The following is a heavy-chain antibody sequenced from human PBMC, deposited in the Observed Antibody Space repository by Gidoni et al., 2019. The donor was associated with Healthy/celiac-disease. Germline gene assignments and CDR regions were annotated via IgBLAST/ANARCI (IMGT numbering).Heavy chain of an antibody. Sequence: QVQLQQWGAGLLTPSETLSLTCAVYGGSFSGYYWSWIRQPPGKGLEWIGEINHSGSTNYNPSLKSRVTISVDTSKNQFSLKLSSVTAADTAVYYCARGRLGWLRWGGWFDPWGQGTLVTVSS. J-gene: IGHJ5*02. CDR3: ARGRLGWLRWGGWFDP. CDR2: INHSGST. V-gene: IGHV4-34*01. CDR1: GGSFSGYY. D-gene: IGHD5-12*01.